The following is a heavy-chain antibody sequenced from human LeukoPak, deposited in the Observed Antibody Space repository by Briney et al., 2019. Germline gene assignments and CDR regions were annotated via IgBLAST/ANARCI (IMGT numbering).Heavy chain of an antibody. CDR2: INPNSDGT. CDR1: GYTFTAYY. D-gene: IGHD2-2*01. J-gene: IGHJ5*02. CDR3: ARDPCSSTSCYEAFDP. Sequence: GASVKVSCKASGYTFTAYYIHWVRQAPGQGLEWMGRINPNSDGTNYAQKFQGRVTMTRDTSISAAYMELSGLRSDDTAIYYCARDPCSSTSCYEAFDPWGQGALVTVSS. V-gene: IGHV1-2*06.